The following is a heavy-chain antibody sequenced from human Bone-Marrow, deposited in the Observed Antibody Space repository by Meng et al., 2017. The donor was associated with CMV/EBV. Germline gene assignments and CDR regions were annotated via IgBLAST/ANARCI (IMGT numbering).Heavy chain of an antibody. CDR2: IYYSGST. CDR1: GGSFSSYY. Sequence: SETLSLTCAVYGGSFSSYYWGWIRQPPGKGLEWIGSIYYSGSTYYNPSLKSRVTISVDTSKNQFSLKLSSVTAADTAVYYCARVGYYDFWSGYSFYQSGGMDVWGQGTTVTVSS. CDR3: ARVGYYDFWSGYSFYQSGGMDV. J-gene: IGHJ6*02. V-gene: IGHV4-39*01. D-gene: IGHD3-3*01.